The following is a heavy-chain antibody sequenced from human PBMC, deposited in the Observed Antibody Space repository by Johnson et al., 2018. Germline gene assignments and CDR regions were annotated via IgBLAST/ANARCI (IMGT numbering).Heavy chain of an antibody. Sequence: QVQLQESGGGVVQPGRSLRISCEASGFIFSSYGMQWVRQAPGKGLEWVSGISGYSTNTFHADSVKGRFTISRDDSKTTLYLQMNSLRGDDTAVYYCAKGSAYYFDTSAAFDIWGQGTMVTVSS. D-gene: IGHD3-22*01. V-gene: IGHV3-33*06. J-gene: IGHJ3*02. CDR2: ISGYSTNT. CDR1: GFIFSSYG. CDR3: AKGSAYYFDTSAAFDI.